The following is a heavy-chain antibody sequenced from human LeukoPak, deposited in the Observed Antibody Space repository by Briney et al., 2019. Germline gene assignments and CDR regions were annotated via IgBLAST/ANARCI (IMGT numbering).Heavy chain of an antibody. CDR2: IYYSGST. V-gene: IGHV4-39*07. D-gene: IGHD3-10*01. CDR1: GASVSGSAYY. CDR3: ARIWVYYYGSGNWFDY. J-gene: IGHJ4*02. Sequence: SETLSLTCTVSGASVSGSAYYWGWIRQPPGKGLEWIGNIYYSGSTYYNESLESRVTISIDTSKNQFSLKLSSVTAADTAVYYCARIWVYYYGSGNWFDYWGQGTLVTVSS.